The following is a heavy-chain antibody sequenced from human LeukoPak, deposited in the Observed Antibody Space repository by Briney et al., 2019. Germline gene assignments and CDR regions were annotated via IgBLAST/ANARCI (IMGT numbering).Heavy chain of an antibody. D-gene: IGHD6-6*01. J-gene: IGHJ4*02. Sequence: PGRSLRLSCAASGFTFSSYGMHWVRQAPGKGLEWVAVIWYDGTNKDYGDSVKGRFTISRDNSKNTLYLQMNRLRAEDTAVYYCAGSLYSSSSPYFNYWGQGTLVTVSS. V-gene: IGHV3-33*01. CDR2: IWYDGTNK. CDR1: GFTFSSYG. CDR3: AGSLYSSSSPYFNY.